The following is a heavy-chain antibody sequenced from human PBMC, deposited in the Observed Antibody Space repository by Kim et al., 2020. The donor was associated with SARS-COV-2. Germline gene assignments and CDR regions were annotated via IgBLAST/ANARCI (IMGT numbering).Heavy chain of an antibody. Sequence: SNESTAEPVTGHFTISRDNSKNTLNLQMNSLRVEDTAVYVCARGGGRFDYWGQGTLVTVSS. CDR3: ARGGGRFDY. J-gene: IGHJ4*02. CDR2: SNE. V-gene: IGHV3-30*01. D-gene: IGHD1-26*01.